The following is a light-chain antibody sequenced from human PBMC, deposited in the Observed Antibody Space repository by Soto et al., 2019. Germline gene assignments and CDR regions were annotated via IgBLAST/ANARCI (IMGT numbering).Light chain of an antibody. J-gene: IGLJ1*01. V-gene: IGLV1-44*01. CDR2: SNN. Sequence: QSVLTQPPSVSAAPGQKVSISCSGSDSNIGVNYVSWYQQLPGTAPELLIYSNNHRPSGVPDRFSGSKSGTSASLAISGLQSDDEADYYCAAWDDSLNGYVFATGTKVTVL. CDR1: DSNIGVNY. CDR3: AAWDDSLNGYV.